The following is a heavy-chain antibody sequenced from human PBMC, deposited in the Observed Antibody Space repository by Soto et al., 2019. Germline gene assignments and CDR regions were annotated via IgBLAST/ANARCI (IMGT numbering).Heavy chain of an antibody. CDR2: TYYRSKWYN. CDR1: GVSVSSNSGA. D-gene: IGHD1-26*01. V-gene: IGHV6-1*01. Sequence: SQALSSTCAISGVSVSSNSGAWNCIRQSPSRGLEWLGRTYYRSKWYNDYAVSVKSRITINPGTSKNQFSLQLNSVTPEDTAVYYCARDELRSNWFDPWAQGTLVTVSS. J-gene: IGHJ5*02. CDR3: ARDELRSNWFDP.